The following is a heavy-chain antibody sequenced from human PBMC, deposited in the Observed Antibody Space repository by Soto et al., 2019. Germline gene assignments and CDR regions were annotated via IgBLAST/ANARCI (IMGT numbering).Heavy chain of an antibody. CDR1: GYTFTSYY. V-gene: IGHV1-46*01. J-gene: IGHJ4*02. CDR2: INPSGGST. D-gene: IGHD3-3*01. Sequence: GASVKVSCKASGYTFTSYYMHWVRQAPGQGLEWMGIINPSGGSTSYAQKFQGRVTMTRDTSTSTVYMELSSLRSEDTAVYYCARMVSFGSGGYYFDYWGQGTLVTVSS. CDR3: ARMVSFGSGGYYFDY.